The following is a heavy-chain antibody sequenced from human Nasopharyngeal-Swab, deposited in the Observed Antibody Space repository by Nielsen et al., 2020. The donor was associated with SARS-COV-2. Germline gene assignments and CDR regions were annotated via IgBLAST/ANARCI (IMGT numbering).Heavy chain of an antibody. Sequence: GESLKISCTASDITLSSFAMSWVRQAPGKGLEWVSGISGAAGGGSHYADTVKGRFTISRDNAKNSLYLQMNSLRAEDTAVYYCARVPSIAVAGTLLPYYYYYMDVWGKGTTVTVSS. V-gene: IGHV3-23*01. J-gene: IGHJ6*03. D-gene: IGHD6-19*01. CDR2: ISGAAGGGS. CDR3: ARVPSIAVAGTLLPYYYYYMDV. CDR1: DITLSSFA.